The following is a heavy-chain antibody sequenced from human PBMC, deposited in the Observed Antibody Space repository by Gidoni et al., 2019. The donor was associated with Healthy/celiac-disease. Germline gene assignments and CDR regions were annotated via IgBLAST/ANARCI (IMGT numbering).Heavy chain of an antibody. CDR2: IKSKTDGGTT. J-gene: IGHJ3*02. CDR1: GFTFSNAW. V-gene: IGHV3-15*01. D-gene: IGHD3-9*01. CDR3: NWGQHTPRFDWPRFDAFDI. Sequence: AASGFTFSNAWMSWVRQAPGKGLEWVGRIKSKTDGGTTDYAAPVKGRFTISRDDSKNTLYLQMNSLKTEDTAVYYCNWGQHTPRFDWPRFDAFDIWGQGTMVTVSS.